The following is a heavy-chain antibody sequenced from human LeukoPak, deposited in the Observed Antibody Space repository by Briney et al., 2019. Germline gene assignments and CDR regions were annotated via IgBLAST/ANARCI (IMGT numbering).Heavy chain of an antibody. CDR3: ARDQVDRTWYFDY. CDR2: ISSNSIYV. CDR1: GFTFSSYS. V-gene: IGHV3-21*01. Sequence: PGGSLRLSCAASGFTFSSYSMNWVRQAPGKGLEWVSSISSNSIYVFYADSMKGRFTISRDNAKNSLSLQMNSLRAEDTAVYYCARDQVDRTWYFDYWGQGTLVTVSS. J-gene: IGHJ4*02. D-gene: IGHD1-14*01.